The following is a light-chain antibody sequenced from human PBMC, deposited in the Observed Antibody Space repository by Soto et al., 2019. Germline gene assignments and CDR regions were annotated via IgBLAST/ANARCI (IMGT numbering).Light chain of an antibody. CDR3: ISYTGSSTSYV. Sequence: QSALTQPASVSGSPGQSITISCSGTGSDGGSYNHVAWYQQFPGKTPKLMIYEVSNRPSGVSSRFSGSKSGNTASLTISGLQAEDEADYYCISYTGSSTSYVFGSGTNVTVL. V-gene: IGLV2-14*01. CDR2: EVS. J-gene: IGLJ1*01. CDR1: GSDGGSYNH.